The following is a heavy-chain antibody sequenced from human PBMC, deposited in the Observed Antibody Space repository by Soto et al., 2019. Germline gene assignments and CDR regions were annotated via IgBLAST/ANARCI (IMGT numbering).Heavy chain of an antibody. Sequence: QLVESGGGVVQPDRALKLSCTASNFVFSVYSLHWVRQATGKGLEWVALISYDGGNKYYVDSVKGRFPISRDNSKNTLYLPMNSLRREDPAVYYCARDKHQCAFGCGNLDYWSQRTLVTVSS. CDR3: ARDKHQCAFGCGNLDY. CDR1: NFVFSVYS. CDR2: ISYDGGNK. J-gene: IGHJ4*02. V-gene: IGHV3-30-3*01. D-gene: IGHD3-16*01.